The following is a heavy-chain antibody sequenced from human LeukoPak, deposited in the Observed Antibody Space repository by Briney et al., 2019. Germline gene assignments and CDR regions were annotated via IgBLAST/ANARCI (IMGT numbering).Heavy chain of an antibody. CDR1: GFTFSSYA. J-gene: IGHJ4*02. D-gene: IGHD6-13*01. V-gene: IGHV3-23*01. Sequence: GGSLRLSCAASGFTFSSYAMSWVRQAPGKGLEWVPAISGSGGSTYYADSVKGRFTISRDNSKNTRYLQMNSLRAEDTAVYYCAAAGTFISYFDYWGQGTLVTVSS. CDR2: ISGSGGST. CDR3: AAAGTFISYFDY.